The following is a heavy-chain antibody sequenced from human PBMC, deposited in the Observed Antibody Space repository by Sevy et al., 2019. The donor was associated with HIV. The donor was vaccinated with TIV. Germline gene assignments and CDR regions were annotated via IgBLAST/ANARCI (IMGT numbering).Heavy chain of an antibody. CDR2: INESGIT. CDR3: ARSPPVVVVPGAPSWFDP. CDR1: DGSFSGYY. V-gene: IGHV4-34*01. J-gene: IGHJ5*02. D-gene: IGHD2-2*01. Sequence: SETLSLTCAVHDGSFSGYYWNWIRQLPGKGLEWIGEINESGITYYNPSLKSRVTISVDTSKKQFSLKLNSVTAGDSAVYFCARSPPVVVVPGAPSWFDPWGQGTLVTVS.